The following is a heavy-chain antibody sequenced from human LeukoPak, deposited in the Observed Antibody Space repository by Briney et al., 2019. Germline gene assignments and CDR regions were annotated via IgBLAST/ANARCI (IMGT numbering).Heavy chain of an antibody. Sequence: GGSLRLSCAASGFTFSSYAISWVRQAPGKGLEWVSVISGNGGSTYYADSVKGRFTISRDNSKNTLYLQMNSLRAEDTAVYYCAKDIPHFGLELLHASDIWGQGTMVTVFS. J-gene: IGHJ3*02. CDR3: AKDIPHFGLELLHASDI. V-gene: IGHV3-23*01. CDR2: ISGNGGST. D-gene: IGHD1-7*01. CDR1: GFTFSSYA.